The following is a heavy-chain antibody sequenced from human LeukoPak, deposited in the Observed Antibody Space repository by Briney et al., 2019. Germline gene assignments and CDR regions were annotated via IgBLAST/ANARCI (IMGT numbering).Heavy chain of an antibody. CDR3: AKSWWELSRGTFDI. D-gene: IGHD1-26*01. CDR2: ISGSGGST. V-gene: IGHV3-23*01. Sequence: PGGSLRLSRAASGFTSSSYAMSWVRQAPGKGLEWVSAISGSGGSTYYADSVKGRFTISRDNSKNTLYLQMNSLRAEDTAVYYCAKSWWELSRGTFDIWGQGTMVTVSS. CDR1: GFTSSSYA. J-gene: IGHJ3*02.